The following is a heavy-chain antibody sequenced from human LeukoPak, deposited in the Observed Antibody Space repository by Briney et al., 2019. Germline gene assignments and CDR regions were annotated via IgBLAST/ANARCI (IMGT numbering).Heavy chain of an antibody. V-gene: IGHV4-38-2*02. CDR3: ARGRQFLRFFDF. D-gene: IGHD3-3*01. CDR2: INHSGST. J-gene: IGHJ4*02. Sequence: SETLSLTCTVSGYSISSGYYWGWIRQSPEKGLEWIGEINHSGSTKFNPSFKSRVTMSVDASKNQFSLEMTSVTAADTAVYYCARGRQFLRFFDFWGQGTLVTVSS. CDR1: GYSISSGYY.